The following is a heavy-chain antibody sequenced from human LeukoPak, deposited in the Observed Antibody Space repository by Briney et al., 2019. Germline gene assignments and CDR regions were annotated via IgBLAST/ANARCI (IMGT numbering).Heavy chain of an antibody. CDR3: AREDYGDYDRPFEY. J-gene: IGHJ4*02. CDR1: GFTFSSYA. D-gene: IGHD4-17*01. CDR2: ISYDGSNK. Sequence: GGSLRLSCAASGFTFSSYAMHWVRQAPGKGLEWVAVISYDGSNKYYADSVKGRFTISRDNSKNTLYPQMNSLRAEDTAVYYCAREDYGDYDRPFEYWGQGTLVTVSS. V-gene: IGHV3-30*04.